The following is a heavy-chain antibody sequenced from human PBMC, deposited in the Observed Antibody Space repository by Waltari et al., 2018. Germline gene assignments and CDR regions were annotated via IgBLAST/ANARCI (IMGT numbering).Heavy chain of an antibody. CDR3: ARGPMSRSRLVMSIFDY. Sequence: EVQLVESGGGLVQPGGSLRLSCVTSGFTFSSYWMSGVRQAPGKGRGGGAKGKQEGSGKYYVDSVKGRFTISRDNAKNSLYLHMNNLRIDDTAVYYCARGPMSRSRLVMSIFDYWGQGTLIAVSS. V-gene: IGHV3-7*01. CDR2: GKQEGSGK. J-gene: IGHJ4*02. CDR1: GFTFSSYW. D-gene: IGHD3-9*01.